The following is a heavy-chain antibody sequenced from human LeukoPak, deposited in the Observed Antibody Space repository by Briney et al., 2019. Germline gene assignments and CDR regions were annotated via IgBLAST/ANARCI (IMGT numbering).Heavy chain of an antibody. Sequence: ASVKVSCKASGYTFTNFYIHWVRQAPGQGLEWMGWINPNSGDTRSLQQFQGRVTMTRDTSINTAYMELSGLRSDDTAVYYCARDSHCGDDNCYEYFPHWGQGTLVTVPS. CDR2: INPNSGDT. D-gene: IGHD2-15*01. CDR3: ARDSHCGDDNCYEYFPH. V-gene: IGHV1-2*02. J-gene: IGHJ1*01. CDR1: GYTFTNFY.